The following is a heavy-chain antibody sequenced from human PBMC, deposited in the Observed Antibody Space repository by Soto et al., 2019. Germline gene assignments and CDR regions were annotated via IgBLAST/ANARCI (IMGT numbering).Heavy chain of an antibody. Sequence: AASVKVSCKASGDTFSTYLMSWVRQAPGQGLEWMGGIILFYGTPIYAQKFQGRVTMTEDTSTDTAYMELSSLRSEDTAVYYCATNNGYDSSGYCYFDYWGQGTLVTVSS. CDR2: IILFYGTP. V-gene: IGHV1-69*06. CDR3: ATNNGYDSSGYCYFDY. D-gene: IGHD3-22*01. CDR1: GDTFSTYL. J-gene: IGHJ4*02.